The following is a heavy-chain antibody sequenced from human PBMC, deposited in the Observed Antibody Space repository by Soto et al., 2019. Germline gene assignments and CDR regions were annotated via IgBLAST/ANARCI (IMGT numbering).Heavy chain of an antibody. CDR1: RFTISGHA. CDR3: AKDIRSQNNWFDP. D-gene: IGHD1-20*01. J-gene: IGHJ5*02. CDR2: ISYDGRRQ. V-gene: IGHV3-30*18. Sequence: PGGSLRLSCAASRFTISGHAMHWVRQAPGKGLEWVAVISYDGRRQYYADSVKGRFTISRDNSKNTLYLQMNSLRVEDTAVYYCAKDIRSQNNWFDPWGQGTLVTVSS.